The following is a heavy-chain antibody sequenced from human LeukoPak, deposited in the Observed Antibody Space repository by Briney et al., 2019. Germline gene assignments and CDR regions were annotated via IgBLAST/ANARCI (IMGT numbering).Heavy chain of an antibody. CDR2: ISYDGSNK. V-gene: IGHV3-30*04. CDR3: ALVKEPAALYAFDI. Sequence: GGSLRLSCASSGFTFSSYAMHWVRQAPGKGLEWVAVISYDGSNKYYADSVKGRFTISRDNSKNTLYLQMNSLRAEDTAVYYCALVKEPAALYAFDIWGQGTMVTVSS. J-gene: IGHJ3*02. D-gene: IGHD2-2*01. CDR1: GFTFSSYA.